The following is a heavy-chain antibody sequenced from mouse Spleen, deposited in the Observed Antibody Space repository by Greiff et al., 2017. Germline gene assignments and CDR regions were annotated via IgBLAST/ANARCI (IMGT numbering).Heavy chain of an antibody. V-gene: IGHV5-9*04. J-gene: IGHJ3*01. Sequence: EVKLVESGGGLVKPGGSLKLSCAASGFTFSSYAMSLVRQTPEKRLEWVATISSGGGNTCYPDSVKGRFTISRDNAKNTLYLQMSSLKSEYTAMYDCARHFHYYGSSGFAYWGQGTLVTVSA. CDR3: ARHFHYYGSSGFAY. CDR1: GFTFSSYA. D-gene: IGHD1-1*01. CDR2: ISSGGGNT.